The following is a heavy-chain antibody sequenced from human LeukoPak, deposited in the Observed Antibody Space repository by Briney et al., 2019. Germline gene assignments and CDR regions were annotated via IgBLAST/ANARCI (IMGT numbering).Heavy chain of an antibody. V-gene: IGHV5-51*01. CDR1: GYSFTSYW. D-gene: IGHD3-22*01. J-gene: IGHJ4*02. CDR2: IYPGDSDT. CDR3: ARLSYDRSGYHLHYFDY. Sequence: GESLKISCKGSGYSFTSYWIGWVRQMPGKGLEWMGIIYPGDSDTRYSPSFQGQVTISADKSISTAYLQWSSLKASDTAMYYCARLSYDRSGYHLHYFDYWGQGTLVTVSS.